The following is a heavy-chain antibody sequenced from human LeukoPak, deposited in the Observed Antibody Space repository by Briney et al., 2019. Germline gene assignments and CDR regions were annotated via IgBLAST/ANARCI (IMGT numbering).Heavy chain of an antibody. CDR3: TKYDTSVNFDY. CDR2: IKQDGSEK. J-gene: IGHJ4*02. D-gene: IGHD3-22*01. CDR1: GFTFSSYW. Sequence: SGGSLRLSCAASGFTFSSYWMSWVRQAPGKGLEWVANIKQDGSEKYYVDSVKGRFTISRDNAKNSLYLQMNSLKTDDTAVYYCTKYDTSVNFDYWGQGTLVTVSS. V-gene: IGHV3-7*05.